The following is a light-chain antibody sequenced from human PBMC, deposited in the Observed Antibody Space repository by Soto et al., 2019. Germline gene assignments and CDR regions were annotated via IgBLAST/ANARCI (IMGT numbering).Light chain of an antibody. CDR1: SSDVGGYNY. CDR3: SSYAGTSTWV. V-gene: IGLV2-11*01. Sequence: QSALTQPRSVSGSPGQSVIISCTGTSSDVGGYNYVSWYQQFPGKAPKLIIFDVNKRPSGVPNRFSGSKSGNTASLTISGLQAEDESDYYCSSYAGTSTWVFGGGTKVTVL. CDR2: DVN. J-gene: IGLJ3*02.